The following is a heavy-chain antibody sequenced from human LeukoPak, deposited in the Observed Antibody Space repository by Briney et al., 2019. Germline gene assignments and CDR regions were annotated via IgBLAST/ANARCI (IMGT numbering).Heavy chain of an antibody. D-gene: IGHD3-3*01. V-gene: IGHV1-8*01. CDR2: MNPNSGNT. CDR1: GYTFTSYD. J-gene: IGHJ6*02. CDR3: ARGHYDFWSGYYYYYGMDV. Sequence: GASVKVSCKASGYTFTSYDINWVRQATGQGLEWMGWMNPNSGNTGYAQKFQGRVTMTRNTSISTAYMELSSLRSEDTAVYYCARGHYDFWSGYYYYYGMDVWGQGTTVTVSS.